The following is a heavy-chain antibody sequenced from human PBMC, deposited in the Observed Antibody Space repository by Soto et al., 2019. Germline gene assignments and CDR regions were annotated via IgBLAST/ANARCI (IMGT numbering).Heavy chain of an antibody. Sequence: QVQLVESGGGVVQPGRSLRLSCAASGFTVSSYGMHWVRQAPGKGLEWVAVISYDGSNKYYADSVKGRFTISRDNSKNTLYLQMNSLRAQDTVVYYCARGRGGATDYGMDVWGQGTTVTVSS. CDR2: ISYDGSNK. V-gene: IGHV3-33*01. J-gene: IGHJ6*02. CDR1: GFTVSSYG. CDR3: ARGRGGATDYGMDV. D-gene: IGHD1-26*01.